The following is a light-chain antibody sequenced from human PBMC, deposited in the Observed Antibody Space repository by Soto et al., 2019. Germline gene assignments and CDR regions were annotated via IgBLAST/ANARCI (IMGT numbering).Light chain of an antibody. CDR3: QQYASLPRT. Sequence: EIVLTQSPGTLSLSPGERATLSCRASQSVSSSSLTWYQQKPGQAPRLLIYAASKRATGIPDRFSGSGSGTDFTLTISRLEPEDFAVYYCQQYASLPRTSGQGTKVEIK. J-gene: IGKJ1*01. V-gene: IGKV3-20*01. CDR1: QSVSSSS. CDR2: AAS.